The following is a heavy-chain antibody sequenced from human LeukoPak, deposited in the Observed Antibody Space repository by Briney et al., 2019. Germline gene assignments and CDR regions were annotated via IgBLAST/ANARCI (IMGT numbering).Heavy chain of an antibody. D-gene: IGHD4-23*01. CDR2: IIPIFGTA. V-gene: IGHV1-69*05. J-gene: IGHJ6*03. CDR3: ARVDYGGKREYYYYMDV. CDR1: GGTFSSYA. Sequence: SVKVSCKASGGTFSSYAISWVRQAPGQGLEWMGGIIPIFGTANYAQKFQGRVTITTDESTSTAYMELSSLRSEDTAVYYCARVDYGGKREYYYYMDVWGKGTMVTVSS.